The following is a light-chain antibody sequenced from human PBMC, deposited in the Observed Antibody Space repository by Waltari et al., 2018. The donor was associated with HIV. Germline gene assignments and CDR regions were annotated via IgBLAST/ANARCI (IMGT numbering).Light chain of an antibody. CDR3: QQYNNWPPYT. CDR2: DAS. V-gene: IGKV3D-15*01. J-gene: IGKJ2*01. Sequence: EVVLTQSPSTLSLSQGERATLSCRASQNIGNYLAWYQQKPGQAPRLLIYDASTRASGIPARFSGSGSGTEFTLTISSLQSEDFAVYYCQQYNNWPPYTFGQGTKVEIK. CDR1: QNIGNY.